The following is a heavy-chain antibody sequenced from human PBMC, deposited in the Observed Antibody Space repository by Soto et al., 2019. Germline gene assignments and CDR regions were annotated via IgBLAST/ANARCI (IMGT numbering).Heavy chain of an antibody. CDR2: IWYDGSNK. J-gene: IGHJ4*02. V-gene: IGHV3-33*01. CDR1: GFTFSSYG. D-gene: IGHD6-13*01. Sequence: QVQLVESGGGVVQPGRSLRLSCAASGFTFSSYGMHWVRQAPGKGLEWVAVIWYDGSNKYYADSVKGRFTISRDNSKNTLYLQMNRLRAEDTAVYYCARDETGQQRVPGAYWGQGTLVTVSS. CDR3: ARDETGQQRVPGAY.